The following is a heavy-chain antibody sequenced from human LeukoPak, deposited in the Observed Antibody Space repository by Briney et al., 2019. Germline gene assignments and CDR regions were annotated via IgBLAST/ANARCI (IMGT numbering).Heavy chain of an antibody. CDR1: GFTLRCYA. D-gene: IGHD5-12*01. CDR3: ARGKSSTSGYDYVPAY. Sequence: SGRPLRPYCAASGFTLRCYAMHWVGPAQGKGVEWVAVFSYDGSTKHYEDSVKGRFTISRDDSKNTMYLHMKSLRTEDTAVYYCARGKSSTSGYDYVPAYWGQGTLVTVSS. CDR2: FSYDGSTK. J-gene: IGHJ4*02. V-gene: IGHV3-30*01.